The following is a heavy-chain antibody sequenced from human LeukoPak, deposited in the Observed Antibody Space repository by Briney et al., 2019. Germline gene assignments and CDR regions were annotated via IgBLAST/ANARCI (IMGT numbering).Heavy chain of an antibody. CDR3: ARGLSGYSSSWGLYGTDY. CDR2: INPNSGGT. J-gene: IGHJ4*02. D-gene: IGHD6-13*01. Sequence: GASVKVSCKASGYTFTGYYMHWVRQAPGQGLEWMGWINPNSGGTNYAQKFQGRVTMTRDTSISTAYMELSRLRSDDTAVHYCARGLSGYSSSWGLYGTDYWGQGTLVTVSS. CDR1: GYTFTGYY. V-gene: IGHV1-2*02.